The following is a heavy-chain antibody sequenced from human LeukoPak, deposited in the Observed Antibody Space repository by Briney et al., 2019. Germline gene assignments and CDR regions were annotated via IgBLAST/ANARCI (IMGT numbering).Heavy chain of an antibody. J-gene: IGHJ4*02. D-gene: IGHD3-10*01. CDR3: AREGGAMVRGVSSYYFDY. V-gene: IGHV3-23*01. Sequence: GGTLRLSCAASGFTFSSYGMSWVRQAPGKGLQWVSAISGDGKDRDYPDSVKSRFTISRDNSKNTLYLQMDSLRAEDAAVYYCAREGGAMVRGVSSYYFDYWGQGTLVTVSS. CDR2: ISGDGKDR. CDR1: GFTFSSYG.